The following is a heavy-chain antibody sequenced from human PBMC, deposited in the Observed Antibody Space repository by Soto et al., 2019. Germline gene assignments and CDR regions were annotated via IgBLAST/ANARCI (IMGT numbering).Heavy chain of an antibody. CDR2: INPNSGGT. CDR3: ARAMVRGVILLSIYYYGMDV. CDR1: GYTFTGYY. D-gene: IGHD3-10*01. V-gene: IGHV1-2*02. J-gene: IGHJ6*02. Sequence: ASVKVSCKASGYTFTGYYMHWVRQAPGQGLEWMGWINPNSGGTNYAQKFQGRVTMTRDTSISTAYMELSRLRSDDTAVYYCARAMVRGVILLSIYYYGMDVWGQGTTVTVS.